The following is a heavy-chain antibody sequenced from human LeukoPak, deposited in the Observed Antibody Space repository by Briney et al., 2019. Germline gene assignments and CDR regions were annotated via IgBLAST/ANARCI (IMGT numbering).Heavy chain of an antibody. CDR3: TTIPEYDGDSGEYLLPEY. V-gene: IGHV3-21*03. Sequence: GGSLRLSCAASGFTFSSYSMNWVRQAPGKGLEWVSSISSSSSYIYYADSVKGRFTISRDNAKNSLYLQMNSLKTEDTAVYYCTTIPEYDGDSGEYLLPEYWGQGTLVTVSS. J-gene: IGHJ4*02. CDR1: GFTFSSYS. D-gene: IGHD4-17*01. CDR2: ISSSSSYI.